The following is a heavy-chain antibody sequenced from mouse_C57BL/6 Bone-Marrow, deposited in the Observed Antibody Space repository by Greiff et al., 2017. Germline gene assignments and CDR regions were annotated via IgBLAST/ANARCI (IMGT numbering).Heavy chain of an antibody. CDR3: ARGTLRPWFAY. J-gene: IGHJ3*01. V-gene: IGHV3-6*01. D-gene: IGHD3-3*01. Sequence: EVKLQESGPGLVKPSQSLSLTCSVTGYSITSGYYWNWIRQFPGNKLEWMGYISYDGSNNYNPSLKNRISITRDTSKNQFFLKLNSVTTEGTATYYCARGTLRPWFAYWGQGTLVTVSA. CDR2: ISYDGSN. CDR1: GYSITSGYY.